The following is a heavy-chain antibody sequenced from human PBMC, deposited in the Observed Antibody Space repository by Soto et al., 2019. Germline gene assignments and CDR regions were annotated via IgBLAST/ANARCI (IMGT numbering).Heavy chain of an antibody. CDR2: INSGDTT. CDR3: ARGVTLRLFDY. J-gene: IGHJ4*01. CDR1: GFTFSNYW. Sequence: GGSLRLSCAASGFTFSNYWMHWVRQAPGKGLVWVSRINSGDTTYYADSVKGRFTISRDNSKNTLILQMNILRAEDTAVYYCARGVTLRLFDYWGRGTLVTVSS. V-gene: IGHV3-66*01. D-gene: IGHD2-21*02.